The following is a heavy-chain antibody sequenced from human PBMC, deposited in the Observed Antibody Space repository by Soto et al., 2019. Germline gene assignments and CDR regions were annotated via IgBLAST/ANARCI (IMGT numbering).Heavy chain of an antibody. CDR1: GFTFSSYS. CDR3: ARVRGDSGWLGSYYGMDV. CDR2: ISSRSNTI. Sequence: LRLSCAASGFTFSSYSMNWVRQAPGKGLEWLAYISSRSNTIYYTDPVKGRFTISRDNAMASLYLHMDSLRDDDTAVYYCARVRGDSGWLGSYYGMDVWGQGTTVTVSS. V-gene: IGHV3-48*02. J-gene: IGHJ6*02. D-gene: IGHD6-19*01.